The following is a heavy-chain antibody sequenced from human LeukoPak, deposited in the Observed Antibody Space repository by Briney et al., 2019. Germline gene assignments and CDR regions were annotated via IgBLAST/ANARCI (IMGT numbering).Heavy chain of an antibody. CDR3: ANSGSYYYYYYMDV. J-gene: IGHJ6*03. D-gene: IGHD1-26*01. CDR2: ISGSGGST. Sequence: PGGSLRLSCAASGFTFSSYAMSWVRQAPGKGLEWVSAISGSGGSTYYADSVKGRFTISRDNSKNTLYLQMNSLRAEDTAVYYCANSGSYYYYYYMDVWGKGTTVTVSS. CDR1: GFTFSSYA. V-gene: IGHV3-23*01.